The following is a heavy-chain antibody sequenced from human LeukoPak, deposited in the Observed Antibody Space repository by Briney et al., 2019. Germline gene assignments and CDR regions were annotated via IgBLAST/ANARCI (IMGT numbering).Heavy chain of an antibody. CDR3: ARESFFAFQI. V-gene: IGHV3-74*01. CDR1: GFTFSSYW. J-gene: IGHJ3*02. Sequence: GGSLRLSCAASGFTFSSYWMQWIRQAPGKGLVWVSRINSDGSTTSYADSVKGRFTISRDNAKITLYLQMNSLRAEDTAVYYCARESFFAFQIWGQGTRVTVSS. CDR2: INSDGSTT. D-gene: IGHD3-3*01.